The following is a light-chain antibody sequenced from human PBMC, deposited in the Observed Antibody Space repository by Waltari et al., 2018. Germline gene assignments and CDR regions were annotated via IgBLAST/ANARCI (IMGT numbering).Light chain of an antibody. CDR1: PSVLYSSNNKNY. CDR2: WAS. Sequence: DIVMTQSPDSLAVSLGEWATITCKSSPSVLYSSNNKNYLAWYQQKPGQPPRLLIYWASTRESGVPDRFSGSGSETDFTLTISSLQAEDVAVYYCQQYYSTPPLTFGGGTKVEIK. J-gene: IGKJ4*01. V-gene: IGKV4-1*01. CDR3: QQYYSTPPLT.